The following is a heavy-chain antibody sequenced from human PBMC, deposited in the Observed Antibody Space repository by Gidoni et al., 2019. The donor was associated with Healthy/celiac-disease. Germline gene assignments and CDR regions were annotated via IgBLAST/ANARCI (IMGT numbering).Heavy chain of an antibody. CDR3: SLDRLGWFGELDY. V-gene: IGHV3-49*03. CDR2: IRSKAYGGTT. J-gene: IGHJ4*02. D-gene: IGHD3-10*01. CDR1: GFTFGAYA. Sequence: EVQLVESGGGLVQPGRSLRLSCTASGFTFGAYAMSWFRQAPGKGLEWVGFIRSKAYGGTTEYAASVKGRFTISRDDSKSIAYLQMNSLKTEDTAVYYCSLDRLGWFGELDYWGQGTLVTVSS.